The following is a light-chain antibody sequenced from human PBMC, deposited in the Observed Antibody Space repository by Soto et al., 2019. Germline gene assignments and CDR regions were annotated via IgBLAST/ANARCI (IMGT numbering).Light chain of an antibody. V-gene: IGKV3-11*01. CDR2: DAS. CDR3: QHRSNWPLT. CDR1: QSISSN. J-gene: IGKJ5*01. Sequence: EIVMTQSPAPPSVSPGERATLSCRASQSISSNLAWYQHKPGQAPRLLIYDASNRATGIPARFSGSGSGTDFTLTISSLEPEDFAVYYCQHRSNWPLTFGQGTRLEIK.